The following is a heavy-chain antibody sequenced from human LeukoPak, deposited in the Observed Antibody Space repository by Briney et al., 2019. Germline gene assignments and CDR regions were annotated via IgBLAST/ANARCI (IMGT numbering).Heavy chain of an antibody. CDR3: ATRASSLSYYYYYYYMDV. D-gene: IGHD6-13*01. J-gene: IGHJ6*03. CDR1: GFTFSSYW. V-gene: IGHV3-7*01. Sequence: GGSLRLSCAASGFTFSSYWMSWVRQAPGKGLEWVANIKQDGSEKYYVDSVKGRFTISRDNAKNSLYLQMNSLRAEDTAVYYCATRASSLSYYYYYYYMDVWGKGTTVTVSS. CDR2: IKQDGSEK.